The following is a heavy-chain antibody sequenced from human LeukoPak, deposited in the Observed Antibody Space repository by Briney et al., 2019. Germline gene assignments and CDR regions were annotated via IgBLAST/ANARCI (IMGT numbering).Heavy chain of an antibody. V-gene: IGHV4-59*12. Sequence: SETLSLTCTVSGGSISSYYWSWIRQPPGKGLEWIGYIYYSGSTNYNPSLKSRVTISVDTSKNQFSLKLSSVTAADTAVYYCARAHHDFWSGYYMLFRGYGMDVWGQGTTVTVSS. J-gene: IGHJ6*02. CDR1: GGSISSYY. CDR2: IYYSGST. D-gene: IGHD3-3*01. CDR3: ARAHHDFWSGYYMLFRGYGMDV.